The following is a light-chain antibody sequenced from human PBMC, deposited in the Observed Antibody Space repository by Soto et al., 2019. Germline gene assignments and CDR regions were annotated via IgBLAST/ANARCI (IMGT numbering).Light chain of an antibody. CDR2: DAS. CDR3: QQYNGWPIT. Sequence: EIVLTQSPATLSLSPGERATLSCRASQSVSSYLAWYQQKPGQAPRLLIYDASNRATGIPARFSGSGSGTDFTLTISSLQSEDFAVYYCQQYNGWPITFGQGTRLEI. J-gene: IGKJ5*01. V-gene: IGKV3-11*01. CDR1: QSVSSY.